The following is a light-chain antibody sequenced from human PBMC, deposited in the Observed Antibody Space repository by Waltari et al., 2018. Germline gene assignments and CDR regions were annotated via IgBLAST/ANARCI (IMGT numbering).Light chain of an antibody. CDR2: GNT. CDR3: QSYDSSLSVL. Sequence: QSVLTQPPSVSGAPGPSVTISCPGSSSNLRARYDGHWYQQVPGAAPKLLLYGNTNRPSGVPDRFSGSKSGTSASLAITGLQAEDEADYYCQSYDSSLSVLFGGGTKLTVL. J-gene: IGLJ2*01. CDR1: SSNLRARYD. V-gene: IGLV1-40*01.